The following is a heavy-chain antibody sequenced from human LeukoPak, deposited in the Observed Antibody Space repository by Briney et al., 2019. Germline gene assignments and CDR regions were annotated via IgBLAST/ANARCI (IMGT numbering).Heavy chain of an antibody. D-gene: IGHD3-10*01. J-gene: IGHJ6*03. Sequence: SETLSLTCTVSGYSISSGYFWGWIRQPPGKGLEWTGYIYYSGSTNYNPSLKSRVTISVDTSKNQFSLKLSSVTAADTAVYYCARAREGYYYGSGSYYDRDRAAMPYYYYYYMDVWGKGTTVTISS. CDR1: GYSISSGYF. V-gene: IGHV4-61*01. CDR3: ARAREGYYYGSGSYYDRDRAAMPYYYYYYMDV. CDR2: IYYSGST.